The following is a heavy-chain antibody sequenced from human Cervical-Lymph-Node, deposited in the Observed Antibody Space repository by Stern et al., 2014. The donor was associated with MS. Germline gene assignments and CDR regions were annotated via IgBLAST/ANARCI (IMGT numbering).Heavy chain of an antibody. CDR3: VKDVDSSVGGSFDW. D-gene: IGHD4-11*01. CDR2: ISWNRRAV. V-gene: IGHV3-9*01. CDR1: GFSFGDYS. J-gene: IGHJ4*02. Sequence: QLVESGGGLARPGTSLRLSCAASGFSFGDYSMPWVRQAPGKGLEWVSGISWNRRAVDYADSLKGRFTISRDHAYNSLYLPMHDLPPEDTALDSGVKDVDSSVGGSFDWWGQGTLVTVSS.